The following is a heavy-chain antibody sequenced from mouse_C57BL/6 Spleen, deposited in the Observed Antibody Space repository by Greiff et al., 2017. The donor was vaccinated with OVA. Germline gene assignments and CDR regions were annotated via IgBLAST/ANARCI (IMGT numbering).Heavy chain of an antibody. CDR2: IWSGGST. D-gene: IGHD1-1*01. CDR3: AKNRYYGSSPYAMDY. V-gene: IGHV2-4*01. CDR1: GFSLTSYG. Sequence: VHLVESGPGLVQPSQSLSITCTVSGFSLTSYGVNWVRQPPGKGLEWLGVIWSGGSTDYNAAFISKLCISKDNSKSQVFSKMNSLQADDTAIYYCAKNRYYGSSPYAMDYWGQGTSVTVSS. J-gene: IGHJ4*01.